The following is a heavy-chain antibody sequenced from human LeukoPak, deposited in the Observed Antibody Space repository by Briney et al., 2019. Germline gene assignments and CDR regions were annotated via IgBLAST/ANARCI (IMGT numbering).Heavy chain of an antibody. CDR2: IYYSGST. CDR1: GGSTSGYY. D-gene: IGHD3-22*01. Sequence: SETLSLTCTVSGGSTSGYYWSWIRQPPGKGLDWIGNIYYSGSTNFNPSLKSRVTISVDTSKNQFSLKLSSVTAADTAIYYCARYDTGGYYSYFDYWGQGTPVTVSS. CDR3: ARYDTGGYYSYFDY. V-gene: IGHV4-59*01. J-gene: IGHJ4*02.